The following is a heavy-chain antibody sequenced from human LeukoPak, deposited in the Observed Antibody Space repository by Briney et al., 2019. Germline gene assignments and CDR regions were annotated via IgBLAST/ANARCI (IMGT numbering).Heavy chain of an antibody. CDR3: ARDFDSSSSGHFDY. D-gene: IGHD6-6*01. Sequence: GASVKVSCKASGYTFTSYGISWVRQAPGQGLEWMGWISAYNGNTNYAQKLQGRVTMTTDTSTSTAYMELRSLRSDDTAVYYCARDFDSSSSGHFDYWGQGTLVTVSS. V-gene: IGHV1-18*01. J-gene: IGHJ4*02. CDR1: GYTFTSYG. CDR2: ISAYNGNT.